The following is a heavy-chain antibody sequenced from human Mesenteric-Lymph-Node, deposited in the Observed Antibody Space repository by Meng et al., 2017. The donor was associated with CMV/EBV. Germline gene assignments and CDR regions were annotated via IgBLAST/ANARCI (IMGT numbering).Heavy chain of an antibody. Sequence: GESLKISCAASGFTFSSYAMHWVRQAPGKGLEWVAVISYDGSNKYYADSVKGRFTISRDNSKNTLYLQMNSLRAEDTAVYYCARWAGGGVALAFDIWGQGTMVTVSS. D-gene: IGHD2-15*01. J-gene: IGHJ3*02. V-gene: IGHV3-30*14. CDR3: ARWAGGGVALAFDI. CDR1: GFTFSSYA. CDR2: ISYDGSNK.